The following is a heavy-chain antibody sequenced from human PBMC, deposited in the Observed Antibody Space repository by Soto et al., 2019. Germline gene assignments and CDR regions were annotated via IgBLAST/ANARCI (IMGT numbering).Heavy chain of an antibody. V-gene: IGHV1-8*01. CDR2: MNPNSGNT. Sequence: ASVKVSCKASGYTFTSYDINWVRQATGQGLEWMGWMNPNSGNTGYAQKFQGRVTMTRNTSISTAYMELSSLGSEDTAGYYCARGSFRIAAAGPWVLDPWGQGTLVTVSS. CDR1: GYTFTSYD. J-gene: IGHJ5*02. CDR3: ARGSFRIAAAGPWVLDP. D-gene: IGHD6-13*01.